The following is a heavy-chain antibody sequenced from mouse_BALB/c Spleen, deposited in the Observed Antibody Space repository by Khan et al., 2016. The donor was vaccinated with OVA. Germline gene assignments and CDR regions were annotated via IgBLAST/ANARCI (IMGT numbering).Heavy chain of an antibody. D-gene: IGHD1-1*01. V-gene: IGHV3-2*02. CDR2: ISYSGVT. J-gene: IGHJ2*01. CDR1: GYSTTSGYA. Sequence: VQLKQSGPGLVKPSQSLSLTCTVTGYSTTSGYAWNWIRQFPGNKLEWMGYISYSGVTSYTPSLKSRISITRDTSKNQFFLQLNSVTTEDTATYYSARGNYYGYYFDYWSQGTTLTVSS. CDR3: ARGNYYGYYFDY.